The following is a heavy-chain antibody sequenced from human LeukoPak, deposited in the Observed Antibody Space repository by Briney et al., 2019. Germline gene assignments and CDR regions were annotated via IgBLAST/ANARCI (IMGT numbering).Heavy chain of an antibody. V-gene: IGHV1-69*04. CDR3: ARGPRYSSSWYIGDY. CDR2: IIPILGIA. Sequence: SVKVSCKASGGTSSSYAISWVRQAPGQRLEWMGRIIPILGIANYAQKFQGRVTITADKSTSTAYMELSSLRSEDTAVYYCARGPRYSSSWYIGDYWGQGTLVTVSS. D-gene: IGHD6-13*01. J-gene: IGHJ4*02. CDR1: GGTSSSYA.